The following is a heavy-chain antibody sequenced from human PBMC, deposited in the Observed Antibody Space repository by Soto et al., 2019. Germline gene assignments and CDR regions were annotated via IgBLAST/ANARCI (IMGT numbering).Heavy chain of an antibody. CDR1: GFTVSSNY. D-gene: IGHD3-22*01. CDR3: ARNGDSSDYRGWFDP. Sequence: EVQLVESGGGLVQPGGSLRLSCAASGFTVSSNYMSWVRQAPGKGLEGVSVIYSGGTTYYADSVKGRFTISRDNSKNTVYLQMNSLRAEDTAVYYCARNGDSSDYRGWFDPWGQGTLVTVSS. CDR2: IYSGGTT. V-gene: IGHV3-66*01. J-gene: IGHJ5*02.